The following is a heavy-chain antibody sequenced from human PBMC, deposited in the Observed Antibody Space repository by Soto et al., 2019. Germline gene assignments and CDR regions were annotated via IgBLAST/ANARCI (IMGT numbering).Heavy chain of an antibody. D-gene: IGHD3-22*01. Sequence: SETLSLTCTVSGASISSSTYYWDWIRQPPGKGLEWIGSLYYSGSTYYNPSLKSRVTISVDTPKNQFSLKLTSVTAADMAMYYCARHYYDSSGRPFNYWGQGTLVTVSS. CDR1: GASISSSTYY. V-gene: IGHV4-39*01. CDR2: LYYSGST. J-gene: IGHJ4*02. CDR3: ARHYYDSSGRPFNY.